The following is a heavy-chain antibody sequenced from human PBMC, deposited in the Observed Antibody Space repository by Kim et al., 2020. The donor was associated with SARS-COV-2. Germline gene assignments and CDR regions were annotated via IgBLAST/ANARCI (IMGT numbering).Heavy chain of an antibody. Sequence: GGSLRLSCTASGFTFDDYGMSWVRQAPGKGLEWVSGINWNGGSTGYADSVKGRFTISRDNAKNSLYLQMNSLRAEDTALYHCARGQADTYYYYGMDVWGQGTTVTVSS. V-gene: IGHV3-20*01. CDR1: GFTFDDYG. CDR2: INWNGGST. J-gene: IGHJ6*02. D-gene: IGHD2-15*01. CDR3: ARGQADTYYYYGMDV.